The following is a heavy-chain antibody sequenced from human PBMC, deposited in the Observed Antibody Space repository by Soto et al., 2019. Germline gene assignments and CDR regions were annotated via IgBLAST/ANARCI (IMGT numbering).Heavy chain of an antibody. CDR2: ISGSGGST. D-gene: IGHD6-6*01. CDR3: ANLLSSSSWFHQKYAFDI. Sequence: GGSLRLSCAASGFTFSSYAMSWVRQAPGKGLEWVSAISGSGGSTYYADSVKGRFTISRDNSKNTLYLQMNSLRAEDTAVYYCANLLSSSSWFHQKYAFDIWGQGTMVTVSS. J-gene: IGHJ3*02. V-gene: IGHV3-23*01. CDR1: GFTFSSYA.